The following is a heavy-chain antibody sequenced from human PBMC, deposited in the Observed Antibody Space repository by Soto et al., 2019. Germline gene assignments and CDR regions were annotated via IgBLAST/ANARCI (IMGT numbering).Heavy chain of an antibody. CDR3: ARDGSRDIVVVPAAPPEVEIGMDV. CDR2: IWYDGSNK. J-gene: IGHJ6*02. CDR1: GFTFSSYG. D-gene: IGHD2-2*01. Sequence: QVQLVESGGGVVQPGRSLRLSCAASGFTFSSYGMHWVRQAPGKGLEWVAVIWYDGSNKYYADSVKGRFTISRDNSQNTLYLQMNSLRAEDTAVYYCARDGSRDIVVVPAAPPEVEIGMDVWGQETTVTVSS. V-gene: IGHV3-33*01.